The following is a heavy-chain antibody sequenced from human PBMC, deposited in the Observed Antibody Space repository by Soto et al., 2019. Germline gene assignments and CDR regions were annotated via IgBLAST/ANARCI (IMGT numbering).Heavy chain of an antibody. J-gene: IGHJ2*01. V-gene: IGHV1-69*06. CDR2: IIPIFGTA. Sequence: QVQLVQSGAEVKKPGSSVKVSCKASGGTFSSYAISWVRQAPGQGLEWMGGIIPIFGTANYAQKFQGRVTITADKSTSTAYMELSSLRSEDTAVYYCARGYYDSSGYRYWYFDLWGRGTLVTVSS. D-gene: IGHD3-22*01. CDR3: ARGYYDSSGYRYWYFDL. CDR1: GGTFSSYA.